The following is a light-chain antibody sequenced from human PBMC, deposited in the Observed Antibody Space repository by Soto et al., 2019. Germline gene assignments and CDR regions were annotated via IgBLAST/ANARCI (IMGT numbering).Light chain of an antibody. J-gene: IGKJ1*01. CDR2: AAS. V-gene: IGKV1-6*01. CDR3: LQDHDDSWT. Sequence: AIQMTQSPSSLSASVGDRITITCRASQGIESDLSWYQQRPGKAPKLLIYAASNVHSGVPPRFSGSRSGTEFTLTISNLHPEDFASYYCLQDHDDSWTLGQGTKVDIK. CDR1: QGIESD.